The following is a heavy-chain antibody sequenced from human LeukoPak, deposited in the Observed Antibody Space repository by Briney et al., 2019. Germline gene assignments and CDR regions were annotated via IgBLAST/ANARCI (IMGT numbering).Heavy chain of an antibody. CDR3: AKVGDYGDYALDY. CDR1: GFTFSSSG. J-gene: IGHJ4*02. Sequence: GGSLRLSCAASGFTFSSSGMHWVRQAPGKGLEWEAVISYDGSCKYYADSVKGRFTISRGNSKNTLYLQMNSLRAEDTAVYYCAKVGDYGDYALDYWGQGTLVTVSS. D-gene: IGHD4-17*01. CDR2: ISYDGSCK. V-gene: IGHV3-30*18.